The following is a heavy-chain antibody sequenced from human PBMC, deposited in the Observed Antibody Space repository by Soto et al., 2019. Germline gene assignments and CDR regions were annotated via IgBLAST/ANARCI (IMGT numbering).Heavy chain of an antibody. Sequence: EVQLVGTGGGLIQPGGSLRLSCTASGFTVSNSFLSWVRQAPGKGLEWVSAIFGGGNTYYSDSMKVRFTISRDNSRNTLYLQMTSLRAEDTAVYYCARHSTQAGLFDSWGQGTLVTVSS. D-gene: IGHD4-4*01. J-gene: IGHJ4*02. CDR1: GFTVSNSF. CDR3: ARHSTQAGLFDS. CDR2: IFGGGNT. V-gene: IGHV3-53*02.